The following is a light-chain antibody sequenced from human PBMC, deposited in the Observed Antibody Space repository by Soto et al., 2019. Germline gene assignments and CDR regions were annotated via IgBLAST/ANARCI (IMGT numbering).Light chain of an antibody. CDR3: QQYNRYPVT. CDR1: QNLGPS. Sequence: DIQMTQSPSTLSASVGDRVTITCRASQNLGPSLAWIQQKPGKAPNLLIYKASILESGVPSRFSGSGYATEFSLAISSLQPDDFATYYCQQYNRYPVTFGQGTKLEIK. V-gene: IGKV1-5*03. CDR2: KAS. J-gene: IGKJ2*01.